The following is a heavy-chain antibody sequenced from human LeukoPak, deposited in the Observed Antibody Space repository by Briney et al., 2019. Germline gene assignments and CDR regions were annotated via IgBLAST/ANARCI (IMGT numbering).Heavy chain of an antibody. CDR3: AKYAMRETFFGDY. V-gene: IGHV3-66*01. D-gene: IGHD3-3*01. J-gene: IGHJ4*02. Sequence: PGGSLRLSCAASKFTVSSKYMSWVRQAPGKGLEWVSVIYSGGSTHYADSVKGRFTISRDNSKNTLYLQMSSLRVEDTALYYCAKYAMRETFFGDYWGQGTLVTVSS. CDR2: IYSGGST. CDR1: KFTVSSKY.